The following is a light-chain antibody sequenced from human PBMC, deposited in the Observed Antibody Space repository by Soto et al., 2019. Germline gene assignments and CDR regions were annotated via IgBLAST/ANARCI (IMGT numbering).Light chain of an antibody. V-gene: IGKV2-28*01. Sequence: DIVMTQSPLSLPVSPGEPASISCRSSQSLLHRNGYSSLDWYLQKPGQSPRLLIYLASTRASGVPDKVSASGSGTVFTLKISRVEAEDVGIYYCMQSLQTPYACGQGTKLEI. J-gene: IGKJ2*01. CDR3: MQSLQTPYA. CDR2: LAS. CDR1: QSLLHRNGYSS.